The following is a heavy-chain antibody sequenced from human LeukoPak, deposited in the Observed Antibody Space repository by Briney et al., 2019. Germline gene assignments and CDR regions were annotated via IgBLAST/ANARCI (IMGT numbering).Heavy chain of an antibody. J-gene: IGHJ5*02. CDR1: GYTLTELS. CDR2: FDPEDGET. Sequence: ASVKVSCKVSGYTLTELSMHWVRQAPGKGLEWMGGFDPEDGETIYAQKFQGRVTMTEDTSTDTAYMELSSLRSEDTAVYYCATSYDYVWGSHSNWFDPWGQGTLDTVSS. D-gene: IGHD3-16*01. V-gene: IGHV1-24*01. CDR3: ATSYDYVWGSHSNWFDP.